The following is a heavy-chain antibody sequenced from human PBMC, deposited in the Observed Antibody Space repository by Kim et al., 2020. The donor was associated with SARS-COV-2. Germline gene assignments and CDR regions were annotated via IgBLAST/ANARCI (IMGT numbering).Heavy chain of an antibody. J-gene: IGHJ3*02. CDR3: TTDVRDGYNWSAFDI. D-gene: IGHD5-12*01. V-gene: IGHV3-15*01. Sequence: APVNGRLTNSRDESKNTLYLEMSSLKTEDTAVYYCTTDVRDGYNWSAFDIWGQGTMVTVSS.